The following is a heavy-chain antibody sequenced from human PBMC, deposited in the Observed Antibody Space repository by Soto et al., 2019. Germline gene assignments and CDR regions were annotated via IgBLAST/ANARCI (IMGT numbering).Heavy chain of an antibody. CDR3: ASFMYSSDDYYYYGMDV. CDR2: IYTSGST. D-gene: IGHD6-25*01. V-gene: IGHV4-4*07. CDR1: GGSISSYY. J-gene: IGHJ6*02. Sequence: PSETLSLTCTVSGGSISSYYWSWIRQPAGKGLEWIGRIYTSGSTNYNPSLKSRVTMSVDTSKNQFSLKLSSVTAADTAVYYCASFMYSSDDYYYYGMDVWGQGTTVTVSS.